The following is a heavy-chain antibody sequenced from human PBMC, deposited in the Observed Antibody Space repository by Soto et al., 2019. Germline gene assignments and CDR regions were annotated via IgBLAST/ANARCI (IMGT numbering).Heavy chain of an antibody. V-gene: IGHV4-4*02. D-gene: IGHD1-26*01. CDR1: GASIRSNNW. Sequence: SETLSLTCAVSGASIRSNNWWSWVRQPPGKGLEWIGEIFHGGSTYYNPSLKTRLTISVDKSKNQFSLNLTSVTAADTAVYYCARVYSGSYSDSWGREKYGMDVWGQGTTVAV. CDR3: ARVYSGSYSDSWGREKYGMDV. CDR2: IFHGGST. J-gene: IGHJ6*02.